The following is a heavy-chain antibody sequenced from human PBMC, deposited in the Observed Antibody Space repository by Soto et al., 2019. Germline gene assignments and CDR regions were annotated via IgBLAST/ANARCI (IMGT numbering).Heavy chain of an antibody. V-gene: IGHV3-30-3*01. Sequence: QVQLVESGGGVVQPGRSLRLSCAASGFTFSSYAMHWVRQAPGKRLEWVAVISYDGSNKYYADSVKGRFTISRDNSKNTLYLQMNSLRAEDTAVYYCARGRNIAVAGTGYWGQGTLVTVSS. CDR3: ARGRNIAVAGTGY. D-gene: IGHD6-19*01. CDR2: ISYDGSNK. CDR1: GFTFSSYA. J-gene: IGHJ4*02.